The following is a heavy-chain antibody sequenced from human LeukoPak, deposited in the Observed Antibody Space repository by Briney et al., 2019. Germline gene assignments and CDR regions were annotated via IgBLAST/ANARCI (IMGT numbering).Heavy chain of an antibody. Sequence: GGSLRLSCAASGFTFSRYSMNWVRQAPGKGLEWVSSISISSNYKYYPDSLKGRFTISRDNAKNSLYLQMNSLRAEDTALYYCARGGWELLKDAFDIWGQGTMVTVSS. D-gene: IGHD1-26*01. CDR3: ARGGWELLKDAFDI. J-gene: IGHJ3*02. V-gene: IGHV3-21*04. CDR2: ISISSNYK. CDR1: GFTFSRYS.